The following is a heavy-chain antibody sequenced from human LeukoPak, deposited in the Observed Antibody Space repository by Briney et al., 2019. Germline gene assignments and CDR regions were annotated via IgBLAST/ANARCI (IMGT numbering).Heavy chain of an antibody. CDR1: GASVSTYF. D-gene: IGHD2-21*01. V-gene: IGHV4-4*07. CDR3: AKTHCGGGSCDKFDS. J-gene: IGHJ5*01. CDR2: VYASGTT. Sequence: PSATLSLTCTVSGASVSTYFWSWIRQPAGKTLEWIGRVYASGTTYYNSSLRSRVTLSIDTSKNQFSLSLNSVTAADTAVYYCAKTHCGGGSCDKFDSWGQGILVTVSS.